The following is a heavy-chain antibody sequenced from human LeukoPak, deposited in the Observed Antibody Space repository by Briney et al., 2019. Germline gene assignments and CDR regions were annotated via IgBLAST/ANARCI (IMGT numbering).Heavy chain of an antibody. CDR1: GFTFSSYA. V-gene: IGHV3-23*01. Sequence: GGSLRLSCAASGFTFSSYALSWVRQAPGKGLEWVSAISYSGGSTYYADSVKGRFTISRDNSKNTLYLQMNSLRAEDTAVYYCASSYDSSGYYYEALDAFDIWGQGTMVTVSS. J-gene: IGHJ3*02. CDR2: ISYSGGST. D-gene: IGHD3-22*01. CDR3: ASSYDSSGYYYEALDAFDI.